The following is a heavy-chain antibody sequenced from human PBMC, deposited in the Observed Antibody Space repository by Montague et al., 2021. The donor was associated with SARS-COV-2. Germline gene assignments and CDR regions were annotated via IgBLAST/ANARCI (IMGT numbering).Heavy chain of an antibody. Sequence: SETLSLTCTVSGGSISSSSYYWGWIRQPPGKGLEWIGSIYYSGSTYYNPSLKSRVTISVDTSKNQFSLKLSTVTAADTAVYYCARLVEPVYYSDSSGLRADAFDIWGQGTMVTVSS. CDR3: ARLVEPVYYSDSSGLRADAFDI. J-gene: IGHJ3*02. CDR2: IYYSGST. CDR1: GGSISSSSYY. V-gene: IGHV4-39*01. D-gene: IGHD3-22*01.